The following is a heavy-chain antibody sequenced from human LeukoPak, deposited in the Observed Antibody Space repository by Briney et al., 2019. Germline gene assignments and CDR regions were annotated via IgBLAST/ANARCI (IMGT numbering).Heavy chain of an antibody. V-gene: IGHV1-2*02. CDR3: ARDGGYCSGGSCYTSALDI. J-gene: IGHJ3*02. CDR2: ITTTSGYT. D-gene: IGHD2-15*01. Sequence: ASVRVSCKASGYTFTGYYMRWVRQAPGQGLEWMRWITTTSGYTIYAQKFHATVTMTTDTSISTAYMEVTSLRSDDTAVYYCARDGGYCSGGSCYTSALDIWGRGTKVTVSS. CDR1: GYTFTGYY.